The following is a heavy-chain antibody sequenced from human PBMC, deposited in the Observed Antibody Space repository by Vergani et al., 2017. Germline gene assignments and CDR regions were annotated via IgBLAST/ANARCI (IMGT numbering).Heavy chain of an antibody. CDR3: ARSSSGGQLGHNYYYYYYMDV. Sequence: QVQLVQSGAEVKKPGSSVKVSCKASGGTFSSYAISWVRQAPGQGLEWMGGIIPIFGTANYAQKFQGRVTITADESTSTAYMELSSLRSEDTAVYYCARSSSGGQLGHNYYYYYYMDVLGKGTTVTVSS. CDR1: GGTFSSYA. D-gene: IGHD6-6*01. J-gene: IGHJ6*03. CDR2: IIPIFGTA. V-gene: IGHV1-69*01.